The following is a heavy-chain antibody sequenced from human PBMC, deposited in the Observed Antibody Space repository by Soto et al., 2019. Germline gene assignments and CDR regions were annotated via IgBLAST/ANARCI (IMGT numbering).Heavy chain of an antibody. V-gene: IGHV3-74*01. J-gene: IGHJ6*02. CDR3: ARDPLIGTTDYGVDV. D-gene: IGHD1-7*01. Sequence: EVQLVESGGGLVQPGGSLRLSCAASGFTFSTYWMHSVRQPPGKGLVWVSRINNDGSNTAYADSVKGRFTISRDNSQRTLYLQMNSLRAEDTAVYYGARDPLIGTTDYGVDVWGQGTTVSVSS. CDR2: INNDGSNT. CDR1: GFTFSTYW.